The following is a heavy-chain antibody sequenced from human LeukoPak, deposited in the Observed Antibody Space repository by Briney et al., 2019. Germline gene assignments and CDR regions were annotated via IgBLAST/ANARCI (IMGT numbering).Heavy chain of an antibody. V-gene: IGHV3-23*01. CDR2: ISGSGAST. CDR1: GFTFGTYA. Sequence: GGSLRLSCAASGFTFGTYAMSWVRQAPGKGLEWVSAISGSGASTFYADSVKGRFTISRDISENTLYLQMNSLRAEDTAIYYCAKEYTGTFSPFPSYFDNWGQGTLVTVSS. CDR3: AKEYTGTFSPFPSYFDN. J-gene: IGHJ4*02. D-gene: IGHD1-26*01.